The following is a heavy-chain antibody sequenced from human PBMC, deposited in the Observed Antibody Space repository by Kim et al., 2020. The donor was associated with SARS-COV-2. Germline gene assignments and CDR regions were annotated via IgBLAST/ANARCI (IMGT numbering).Heavy chain of an antibody. V-gene: IGHV4-34*01. D-gene: IGHD2-15*01. J-gene: IGHJ6*02. CDR2: INHSGST. Sequence: SETLSLTCAVYGGSFSGYYWSWIRQPPGKGLEWIGEINHSGSTNYNPSLKSRVTISVDTSKNQFSLKLSSVTAADTAVYYCARGLAHCSGGSCYWGYYYYGMDVWGQGTTVTVSS. CDR1: GGSFSGYY. CDR3: ARGLAHCSGGSCYWGYYYYGMDV.